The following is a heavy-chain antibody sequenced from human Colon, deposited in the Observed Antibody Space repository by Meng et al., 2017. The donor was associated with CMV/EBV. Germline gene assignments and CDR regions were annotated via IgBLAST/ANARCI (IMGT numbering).Heavy chain of an antibody. V-gene: IGHV3-30*04. Sequence: GESLKISCAASGPMFSKYAMHWARQAPGKGLEWVALMSYDESKTYYADSVQGRFTISRDISENTLYLEMNNLTPEDTAVYYCARPRGTYYYGSGMDVWGQGTTVTVSS. CDR1: GPMFSKYA. CDR2: MSYDESKT. CDR3: ARPRGTYYYGSGMDV. J-gene: IGHJ6*02. D-gene: IGHD3-10*01.